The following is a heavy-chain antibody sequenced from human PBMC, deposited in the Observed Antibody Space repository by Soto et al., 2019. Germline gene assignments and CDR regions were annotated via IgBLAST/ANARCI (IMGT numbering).Heavy chain of an antibody. CDR3: ARGRGYCSGGSCAFFDY. Sequence: SETLSLTCAVYGGSFSGYYWSWIRQPPGKGLEWIGEINHSGSTNCNPSLESRVTISVDTSKNQFSLKLSSVTAADTAVYYCARGRGYCSGGSCAFFDYWGQGTLVTVSS. CDR2: INHSGST. D-gene: IGHD2-15*01. J-gene: IGHJ4*02. V-gene: IGHV4-34*01. CDR1: GGSFSGYY.